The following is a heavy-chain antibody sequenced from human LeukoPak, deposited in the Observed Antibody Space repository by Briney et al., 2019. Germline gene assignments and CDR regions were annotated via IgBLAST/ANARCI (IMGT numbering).Heavy chain of an antibody. J-gene: IGHJ5*02. CDR3: ARGPIAARPDNWFDP. Sequence: SVKVSCKASGSTFSSYAISWVRQAPGQGLEWMGRIIPIFGTANYAQKFQGRVTITTDESTSTAYMELSSLRSEDTAVYYCARGPIAARPDNWFDPWGQGTLVTVSS. CDR1: GSTFSSYA. V-gene: IGHV1-69*05. CDR2: IIPIFGTA. D-gene: IGHD6-6*01.